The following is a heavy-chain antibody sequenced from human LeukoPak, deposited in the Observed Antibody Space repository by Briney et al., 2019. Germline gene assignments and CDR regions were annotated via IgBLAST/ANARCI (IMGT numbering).Heavy chain of an antibody. D-gene: IGHD6-19*01. V-gene: IGHV5-51*01. CDR2: IYPGDSET. Sequence: GESLKISCRGSGYSFATYWIVWVRQMPGKGLEWMGIIYPGDSETRYSPSFQGQVAISADKSISTAYLQWSSPKASDTAMYYCARSSVAAEYWGQGTLVTVSS. CDR1: GYSFATYW. J-gene: IGHJ4*02. CDR3: ARSSVAAEY.